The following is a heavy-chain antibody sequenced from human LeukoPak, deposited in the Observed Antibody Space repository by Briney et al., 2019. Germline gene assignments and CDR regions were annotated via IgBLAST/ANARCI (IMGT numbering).Heavy chain of an antibody. D-gene: IGHD2-21*02. Sequence: SGPALVKATQTLTLTCTFSGFSLSTSGMCVSWIRQPPGKALEWLARIDWDDDKYYSTSLKTRLTISKDTSKNQVVLTMTNMDPVDTATFYCARIDSVYYGMDVWGQGTTVTVSS. CDR3: ARIDSVYYGMDV. V-gene: IGHV2-70*11. CDR1: GFSLSTSGMC. CDR2: IDWDDDK. J-gene: IGHJ6*02.